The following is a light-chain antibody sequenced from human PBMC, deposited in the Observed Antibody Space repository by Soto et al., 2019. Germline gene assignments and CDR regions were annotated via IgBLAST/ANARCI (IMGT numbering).Light chain of an antibody. Sequence: EIVMTQTPATLSVSPGEGATLSCRASQSIASNLAWYQQKPGQAPRLLILGASTRATGIPARFSGSGSGTEFTLTISSLQSEDFAVYYCKQYNTWPPFTFGQGTRLEI. V-gene: IGKV3-15*01. CDR3: KQYNTWPPFT. CDR2: GAS. J-gene: IGKJ5*01. CDR1: QSIASN.